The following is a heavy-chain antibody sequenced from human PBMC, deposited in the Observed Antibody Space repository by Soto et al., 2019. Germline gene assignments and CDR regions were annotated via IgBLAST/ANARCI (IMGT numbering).Heavy chain of an antibody. V-gene: IGHV1-69*13. CDR2: IIPIFGTA. Sequence: SSVKVSCKASGGTFSSYAISWVRQAPGQGLEWMGGIIPIFGTANYAQKFQGRVTITADESTSTAYMELSSLRSEDTAVYYCARLAVAGRALDYWGQGTLVTVSS. J-gene: IGHJ4*02. CDR3: ARLAVAGRALDY. CDR1: GGTFSSYA. D-gene: IGHD6-19*01.